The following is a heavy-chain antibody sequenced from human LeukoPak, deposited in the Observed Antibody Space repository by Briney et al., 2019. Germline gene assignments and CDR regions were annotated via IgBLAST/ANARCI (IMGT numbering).Heavy chain of an antibody. V-gene: IGHV4-34*01. CDR1: GGSFSGYY. CDR2: INHSGST. D-gene: IGHD3-3*01. J-gene: IGHJ4*02. CDR3: ARGTI. Sequence: TTSETLSLTCAVYGGSFSGYYWSWIRQPPGKGLEWIGEINHSGSTNYNPSLKSRVTISVDTSKNQFSLKLSSVTAADTAVYYCARGTIWGQGTLVTVSS.